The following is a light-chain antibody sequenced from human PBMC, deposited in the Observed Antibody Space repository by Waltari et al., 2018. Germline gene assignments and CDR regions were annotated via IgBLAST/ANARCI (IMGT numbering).Light chain of an antibody. CDR3: QEYDSLPVT. CDR1: QGVKNH. V-gene: IGKV1-5*03. J-gene: IGKJ4*01. CDR2: KAS. Sequence: TCRASQGVKNHLAWYPQAPGKAPKVLIHKASRLESGAPSRFSGSGYGTEFTLTISSLQPDDFATYYCQEYDSLPVTFGGGTKVEI.